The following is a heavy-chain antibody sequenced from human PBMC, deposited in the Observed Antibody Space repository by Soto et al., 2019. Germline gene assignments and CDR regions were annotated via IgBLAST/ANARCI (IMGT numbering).Heavy chain of an antibody. CDR3: ARHATGIAVAHFDY. Sequence: SETLSLTCTVSGGSISSYYWSWIRQPPGKGLEWIGYIYYSGSTNYNPSLKSRVTISVDTSKNQFSLKLSSVTAADTAVYYCARHATGIAVAHFDYWGQGTLVTVSS. D-gene: IGHD6-19*01. V-gene: IGHV4-59*08. CDR2: IYYSGST. CDR1: GGSISSYY. J-gene: IGHJ4*02.